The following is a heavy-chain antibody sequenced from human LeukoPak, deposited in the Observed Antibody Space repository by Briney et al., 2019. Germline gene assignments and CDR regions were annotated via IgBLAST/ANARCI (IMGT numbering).Heavy chain of an antibody. CDR3: ARGYYDYVWGSYRGNDAFDI. V-gene: IGHV4-34*01. CDR2: INHSGST. D-gene: IGHD3-16*01. J-gene: IGHJ3*02. Sequence: PSETLSLTCAVYGGSFSGYYWSWIRQPPGKGLEWIGEINHSGSTNYNPSLKSRVTISVDTSKNQFSLKLSSVTAADTAVYYCARGYYDYVWGSYRGNDAFDIWGQGTMVTVSS. CDR1: GGSFSGYY.